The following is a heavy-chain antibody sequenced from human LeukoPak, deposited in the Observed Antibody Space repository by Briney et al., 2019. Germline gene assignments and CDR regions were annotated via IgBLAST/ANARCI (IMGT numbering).Heavy chain of an antibody. Sequence: SETLSLICTVSGASISSYYWSWVRQPPGKGLEWIGDIYYSGSIKYNPSLKSRVTMSVDTSKNQFSLKLSSVTAADTAIYYCARENPSGYYNRPIDYWGQGTLVTVSS. CDR1: GASISSYY. CDR2: IYYSGSI. V-gene: IGHV4-59*01. CDR3: ARENPSGYYNRPIDY. D-gene: IGHD3-22*01. J-gene: IGHJ4*02.